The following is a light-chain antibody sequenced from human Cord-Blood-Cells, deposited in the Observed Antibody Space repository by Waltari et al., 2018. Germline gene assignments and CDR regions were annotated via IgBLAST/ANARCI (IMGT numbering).Light chain of an antibody. CDR3: CSYAGSSTFVV. J-gene: IGLJ2*01. V-gene: IGLV2-23*03. CDR2: DGS. CDR1: SSDVGSYNL. Sequence: QSALTQPASVSGSPGQSITISCTGTSSDVGSYNLVSWYQQHPGKAPTLMIYDGSKRPSWVATRFSGYKSGNTASLPISGLQAEDEADYYCCSYAGSSTFVVFGGGTKLTVL.